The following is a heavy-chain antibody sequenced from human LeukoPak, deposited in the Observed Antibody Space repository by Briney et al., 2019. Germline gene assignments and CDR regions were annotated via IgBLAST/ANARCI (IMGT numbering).Heavy chain of an antibody. CDR1: GFSFSTQR. CDR3: ARDGPAAGLYLDY. Sequence: GGSLRLSCAASGFSFSTQRMHWVRQAPGKGLVWVSYINIDERITGYADSVKGRFTISRDNAKNTLYLQMNSLRVEDTAVYYCARDGPAAGLYLDYWGQGILVTVSS. CDR2: INIDERIT. J-gene: IGHJ4*02. D-gene: IGHD6-13*01. V-gene: IGHV3-74*01.